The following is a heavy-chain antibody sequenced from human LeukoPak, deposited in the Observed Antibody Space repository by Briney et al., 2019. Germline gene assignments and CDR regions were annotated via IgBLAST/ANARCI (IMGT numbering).Heavy chain of an antibody. CDR2: IYYSGST. V-gene: IGHV4-59*08. CDR3: ARQHTAMGTYYYYGMDV. J-gene: IGHJ6*02. Sequence: PSETLSLTCTVSGDSISSYYWSWIRQPPGKGLEWIGYIYYSGSTKYNPSLKSRVTISVDTSKNQFSLKLSSVTAADTAVYYCARQHTAMGTYYYYGMDVWGQGTTVTVSS. CDR1: GDSISSYY. D-gene: IGHD5-18*01.